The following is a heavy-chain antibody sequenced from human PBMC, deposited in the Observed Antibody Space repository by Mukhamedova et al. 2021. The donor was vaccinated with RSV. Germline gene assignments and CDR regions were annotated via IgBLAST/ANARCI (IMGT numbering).Heavy chain of an antibody. J-gene: IGHJ4*02. CDR3: ARELPATADFDY. V-gene: IGHV1-18*01. CDR2: ISAYNGDT. Sequence: EYMGWISAYNGDTNYAQKFQGRVTMTTDTSTSTAYMELRSLRSDDTAVYYCARELPATADFDYWGQGTLVTGSS. D-gene: IGHD4-17*01.